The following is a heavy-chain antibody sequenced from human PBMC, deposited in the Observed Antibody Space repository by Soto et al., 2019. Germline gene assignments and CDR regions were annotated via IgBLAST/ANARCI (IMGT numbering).Heavy chain of an antibody. Sequence: GGSLRLSCAASGFTFSSYWMSWVRQAPGKGLEWVANIKQDGSEKYYVDSVKGRFTISRDNAKNSLYLQMNSLRAEDTAVYYCARGGYCSGGSCYSFGFPGDYFDYWGQGTLVTVSS. V-gene: IGHV3-7*01. CDR2: IKQDGSEK. CDR3: ARGGYCSGGSCYSFGFPGDYFDY. CDR1: GFTFSSYW. D-gene: IGHD2-15*01. J-gene: IGHJ4*02.